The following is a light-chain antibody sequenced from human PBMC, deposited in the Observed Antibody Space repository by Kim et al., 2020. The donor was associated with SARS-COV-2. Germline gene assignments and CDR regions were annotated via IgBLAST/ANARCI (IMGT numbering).Light chain of an antibody. V-gene: IGLV2-8*01. J-gene: IGLJ3*02. CDR2: EVS. Sequence: GQSVTISCTGTRSDVGGYNYVSWYQQHPGKAPKLMIYEVSKRPSGVPDRFSGSKSGNTASLTVSGLQAEDEADYYCSSYAGSNNWVFGGGTQLTVL. CDR1: RSDVGGYNY. CDR3: SSYAGSNNWV.